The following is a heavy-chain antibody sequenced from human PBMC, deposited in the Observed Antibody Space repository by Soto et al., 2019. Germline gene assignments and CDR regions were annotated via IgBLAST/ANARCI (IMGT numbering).Heavy chain of an antibody. Sequence: QVQLVQSGAEVKKPGASVRVSCKASEHTFTNYGINWVRLAPGQGLEWMGWINTYSGNTIYAQKFQDRLTITTDTSTNTASMELRSLTSDDTAVFYCAGGQGSLIPYYFDSWGQGPLVTVSS. CDR1: EHTFTNYG. J-gene: IGHJ4*02. CDR2: INTYSGNT. CDR3: AGGQGSLIPYYFDS. V-gene: IGHV1-18*04. D-gene: IGHD2-2*01.